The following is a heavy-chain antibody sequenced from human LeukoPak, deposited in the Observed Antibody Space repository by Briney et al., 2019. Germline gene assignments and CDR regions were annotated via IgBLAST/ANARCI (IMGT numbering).Heavy chain of an antibody. CDR2: INPNSGGT. V-gene: IGHV1-2*02. CDR3: AKGSGYEAQYYYYYMDV. D-gene: IGHD5-12*01. Sequence: ASVKVSCKASGYTFTGYYMHRVRQAPGQGLEWMGWINPNSGGTNYAQKFQGRVTMTRDTSISTAYMELSRLRSDDTAVYYCAKGSGYEAQYYYYYMDVWGKGTTVTISS. J-gene: IGHJ6*03. CDR1: GYTFTGYY.